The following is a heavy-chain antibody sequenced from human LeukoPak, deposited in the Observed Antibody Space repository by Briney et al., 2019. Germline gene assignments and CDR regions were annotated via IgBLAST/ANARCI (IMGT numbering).Heavy chain of an antibody. CDR1: GGTFISYA. CDR3: ARVTTLLDY. D-gene: IGHD4-11*01. V-gene: IGHV1-18*01. J-gene: IGHJ4*02. Sequence: ASVKVSCKASGGTFISYAISWVRQAPGQGLEWMGWISAYNGNTIYAQKLLGRVTMTTDTSTSTAYLELRSLRSDDTAVYYCARVTTLLDYWGQGTLVTVSS. CDR2: ISAYNGNT.